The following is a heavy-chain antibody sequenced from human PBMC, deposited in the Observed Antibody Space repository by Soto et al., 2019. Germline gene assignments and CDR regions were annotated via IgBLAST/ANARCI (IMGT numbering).Heavy chain of an antibody. J-gene: IGHJ3*02. CDR2: FSCNSSNI. Sequence: WGSLRLSCAASGFTFSSYSMNWVCHAPREGLKWDSSFSCNSSNIGYAPSLNGRFTISRDTAKTSLYLQMNSLRDEDTAVYYCAGRIEVDTAMLRDAFDIWGQGTMVTVSS. D-gene: IGHD5-18*01. CDR1: GFTFSSYS. CDR3: AGRIEVDTAMLRDAFDI. V-gene: IGHV3-21*01.